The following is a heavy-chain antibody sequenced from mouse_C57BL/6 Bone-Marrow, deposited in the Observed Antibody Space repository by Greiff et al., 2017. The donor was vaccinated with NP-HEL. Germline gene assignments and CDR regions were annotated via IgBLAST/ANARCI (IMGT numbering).Heavy chain of an antibody. Sequence: QVQLKQPGAELVRPGTSVKLSCKASGYTFTSYWMHWVKQRPGQGLEWIGVIDPSDSYTNYNQKFKGKATLTVDTSSSTAYMQLSSLTSEDSAVYYCARGDDYGFAYWGQGTLVTVSA. D-gene: IGHD2-4*01. J-gene: IGHJ3*01. CDR1: GYTFTSYW. V-gene: IGHV1-59*01. CDR2: IDPSDSYT. CDR3: ARGDDYGFAY.